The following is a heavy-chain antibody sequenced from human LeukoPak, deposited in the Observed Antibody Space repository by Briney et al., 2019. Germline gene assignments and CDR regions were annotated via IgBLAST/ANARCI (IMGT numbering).Heavy chain of an antibody. Sequence: SETLSLTCTVSGDSISSSSYYWGWIRQPPGKGLEWIGSIYYSGSTYYNPSLKSRVSIFVDTSKNQFSLKLSSVTAADTAVYYCASGFGGHGDYGNDFWGQGTLVTVSS. CDR2: IYYSGST. J-gene: IGHJ4*02. V-gene: IGHV4-39*01. CDR1: GDSISSSSYY. CDR3: ASGFGGHGDYGNDF. D-gene: IGHD4-17*01.